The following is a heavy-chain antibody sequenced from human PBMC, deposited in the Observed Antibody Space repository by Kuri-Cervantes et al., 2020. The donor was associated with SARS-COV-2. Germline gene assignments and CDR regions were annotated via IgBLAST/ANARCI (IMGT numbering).Heavy chain of an antibody. D-gene: IGHD3-10*01. Sequence: GSLRLSCAVSGYSISSGYYWGWIRQPPEKGLEWIGSIYYSGSTYYNPSLKSRVTISVDTSKNQFSLKLSSVTAADTAVYYCARAASRGGDMVRGVASFDYWGQGTLVTVSS. CDR3: ARAASRGGDMVRGVASFDY. CDR1: GYSISSGYY. CDR2: IYYSGST. J-gene: IGHJ4*02. V-gene: IGHV4-38-2*01.